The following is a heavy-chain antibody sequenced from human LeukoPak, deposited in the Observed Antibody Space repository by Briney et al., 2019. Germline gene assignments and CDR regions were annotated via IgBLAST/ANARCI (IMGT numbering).Heavy chain of an antibody. V-gene: IGHV3-33*08. CDR1: GFTFSSYA. CDR3: AREWAYSSSWFGGNYYYGMDV. Sequence: GSLRLSCAASGFTFSSYAMHWVRQAPGKGLEWVAVIWYDGSNKYYADSVKGRFTISRDNSKNTLYLQMNSLRAEDTAVYYCAREWAYSSSWFGGNYYYGMDVWGQGTTVTVSS. CDR2: IWYDGSNK. D-gene: IGHD6-13*01. J-gene: IGHJ6*02.